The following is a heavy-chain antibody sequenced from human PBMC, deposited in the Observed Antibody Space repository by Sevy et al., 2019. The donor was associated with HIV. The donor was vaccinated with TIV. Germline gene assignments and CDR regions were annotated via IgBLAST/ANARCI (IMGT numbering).Heavy chain of an antibody. CDR2: FAPQYGET. J-gene: IGHJ4*02. V-gene: IGHV1-24*01. CDR3: ARDRVVVVVAATHSRGYFDY. D-gene: IGHD2-15*01. Sequence: ASVKVSCKVSGYTLTKLSIHWVRQAPGKGLEWMGEFAPQYGETIYAQRFQGRLTMTEDTSPDTAFMELSSLTSEDTAVYYCARDRVVVVVAATHSRGYFDYWGQGTLVTVSS. CDR1: GYTLTKLS.